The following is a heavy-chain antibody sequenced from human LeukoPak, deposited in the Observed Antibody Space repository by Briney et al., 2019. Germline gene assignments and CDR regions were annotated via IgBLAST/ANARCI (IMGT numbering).Heavy chain of an antibody. Sequence: GGSLRLSCVVSGFTFTSYSMSWVRQAPGKGLEWVSSISASSNFISYADSVKGRFTISRDNANKSLYLQMNSVRAEDTAVYYCARDPGYSSGWFDYWGQGALVTVSS. CDR3: ARDPGYSSGWFDY. V-gene: IGHV3-21*01. CDR1: GFTFTSYS. J-gene: IGHJ4*02. D-gene: IGHD6-19*01. CDR2: ISASSNFI.